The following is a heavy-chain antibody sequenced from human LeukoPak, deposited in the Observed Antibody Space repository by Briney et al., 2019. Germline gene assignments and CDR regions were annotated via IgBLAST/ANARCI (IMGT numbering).Heavy chain of an antibody. CDR2: ISSSSSYI. CDR3: ARDYYDILTGYSDLDY. J-gene: IGHJ4*02. V-gene: IGHV3-21*01. CDR1: GFTFSSYS. Sequence: GGSLRLSCAASGFTFSSYSMNWVRQAPGKGLEWVSSISSSSSYIYYADSVKGRFTISRDNAKNSLYLQMNSLRAEDTAVYYCARDYYDILTGYSDLDYWGQGTLVTVSS. D-gene: IGHD3-9*01.